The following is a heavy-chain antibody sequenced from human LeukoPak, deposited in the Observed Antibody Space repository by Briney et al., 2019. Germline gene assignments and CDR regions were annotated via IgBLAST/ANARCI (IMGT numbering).Heavy chain of an antibody. CDR2: ISGSGGST. J-gene: IGHJ4*02. CDR1: GFTFSNYA. D-gene: IGHD3-16*01. CDR3: VRDPDYCYFDF. Sequence: QPGGSLRLSCAASGFTFSNYAMSWVRQAPGKGLEWVSVISGSGGSTYYADSVKGRFTISRDNAKNTLYVQMNSLRAEDTAVYYCVRDPDYCYFDFWGQGTLVTVSS. V-gene: IGHV3-23*01.